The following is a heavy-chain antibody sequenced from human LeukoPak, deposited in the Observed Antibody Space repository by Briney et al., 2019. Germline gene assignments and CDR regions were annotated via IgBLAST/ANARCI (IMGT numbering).Heavy chain of an antibody. CDR3: ARDQGTMITFGGVIVDYYYYYYMDV. J-gene: IGHJ6*03. V-gene: IGHV4-39*07. CDR2: IYYSGST. CDR1: GGSISSSSYY. Sequence: SETLSLTCTVSGGSISSSSYYWGWIRQPPGKGLEWIGSIYYSGSTYYNPSLKSRVTVSVDTSKNQFSLKLSSVTAADTAVYYCARDQGTMITFGGVIVDYYYYYYMDVWGKGTTVTISS. D-gene: IGHD3-16*02.